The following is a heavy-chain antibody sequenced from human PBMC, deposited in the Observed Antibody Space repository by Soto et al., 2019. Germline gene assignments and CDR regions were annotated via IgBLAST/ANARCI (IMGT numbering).Heavy chain of an antibody. J-gene: IGHJ3*02. D-gene: IGHD6-13*01. CDR2: ISGSGGST. V-gene: IGHV3-23*01. Sequence: EVQLLESGGGLVQPGGSLRLSCAASGFTFSSYAMSWVRQAPGKGLEWVSAISGSGGSTYYADSVKGRFTISRDNSKNTLYLLMNSLRAEDTAVYSCAKIPHSSSWYLDAFDIWGQGTMVTVSS. CDR3: AKIPHSSSWYLDAFDI. CDR1: GFTFSSYA.